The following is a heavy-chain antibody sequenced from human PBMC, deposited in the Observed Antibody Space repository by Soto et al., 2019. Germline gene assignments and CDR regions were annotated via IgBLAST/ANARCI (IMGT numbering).Heavy chain of an antibody. CDR2: IYYSGST. D-gene: IGHD4-17*01. V-gene: IGHV4-59*08. CDR1: GGSISSYY. CDR3: ARLEGTVHDAFDI. J-gene: IGHJ3*02. Sequence: SETLSLTCTVSGGSISSYYWSWIRQPPGKGLEWIGYIYYSGSTNYNPSLKSRVTISVDTSKNQFSLKLSSVTAADTAVYYCARLEGTVHDAFDIWGQGTMVTVSS.